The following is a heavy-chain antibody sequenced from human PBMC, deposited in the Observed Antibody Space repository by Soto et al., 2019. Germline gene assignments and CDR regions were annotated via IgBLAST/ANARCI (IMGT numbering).Heavy chain of an antibody. CDR1: GFTFNTYS. Sequence: ESGGGLVQPGGSLRLSCAASGFTFNTYSMNWVRQTPEKGLEWVAYITSGSTRILYADSVRGRFTISRDNAKDSLYLQMTSLRDEDTAMYYCTRDPHALDFWGQGTRVIVSS. CDR2: ITSGSTRI. D-gene: IGHD2-2*01. V-gene: IGHV3-48*02. J-gene: IGHJ4*02. CDR3: TRDPHALDF.